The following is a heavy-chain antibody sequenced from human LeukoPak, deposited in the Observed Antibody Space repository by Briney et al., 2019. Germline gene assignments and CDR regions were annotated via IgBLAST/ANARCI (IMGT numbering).Heavy chain of an antibody. CDR2: INHSGST. Sequence: SEALSLTCAVYGGSFSGYYWSWIRQAPGKGLEWIGEINHSGSTNYNPSLKSRVTISVDTSKNQFSLKLSSATAADTAVYYCARAVAGCLWYWGQGTLVTVSS. D-gene: IGHD6-19*01. CDR3: ARAVAGCLWY. V-gene: IGHV4-34*01. J-gene: IGHJ4*02. CDR1: GGSFSGYY.